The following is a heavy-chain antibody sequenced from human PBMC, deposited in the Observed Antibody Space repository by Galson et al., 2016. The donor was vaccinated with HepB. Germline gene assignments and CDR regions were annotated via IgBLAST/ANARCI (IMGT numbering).Heavy chain of an antibody. CDR1: RFHFSMYA. V-gene: IGHV3-33*01. D-gene: IGHD2-2*01. CDR3: ARVLAGSTTSTMDV. J-gene: IGHJ6*02. Sequence: SLRLSCAASRFHFSMYAMHWVRQAPGKGLEWVAMIWREGIRTFYADSVKGRFTISRDNAKNSLYLQMNSLRAEDTAVYYCARVLAGSTTSTMDVWGQGTTVTVSS. CDR2: IWREGIRT.